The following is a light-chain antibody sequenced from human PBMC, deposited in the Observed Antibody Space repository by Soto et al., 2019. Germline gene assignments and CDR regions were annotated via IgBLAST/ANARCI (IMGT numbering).Light chain of an antibody. CDR1: SSDVGSYDL. CDR3: CSYAGSNTFV. Sequence: QSALTQPASVSGSPAQSITMSCTGTSSDVGSYDLVSWYQHHPGTAPKLMISEGNKRPSGVSDRFSGSKSGDTASLTISGLQADDEADYYCCSYAGSNTFVFGTGTKVTVL. J-gene: IGLJ1*01. V-gene: IGLV2-23*01. CDR2: EGN.